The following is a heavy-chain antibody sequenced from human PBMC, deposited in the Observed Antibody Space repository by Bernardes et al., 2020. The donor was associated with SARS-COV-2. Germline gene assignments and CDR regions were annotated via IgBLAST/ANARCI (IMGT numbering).Heavy chain of an antibody. D-gene: IGHD6-13*01. V-gene: IGHV3-66*01. J-gene: IGHJ4*02. CDR3: ARDYPDPAD. CDR1: GFTVSSNY. Sequence: GGSLRLSCAASGFTVSSNYMRWVRQAPGKGLEWVSVIYSGGNTYYADSVKDRSTISRDNSKNTLYLQMNSLRAEDTAVYYCARDYPDPADWGQGTLVTVSS. CDR2: IYSGGNT.